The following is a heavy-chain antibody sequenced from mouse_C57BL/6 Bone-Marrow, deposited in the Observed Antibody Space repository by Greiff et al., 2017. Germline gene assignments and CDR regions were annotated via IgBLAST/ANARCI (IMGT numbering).Heavy chain of an antibody. CDR3: ARGEYYGSSIPYYFDY. CDR2: IYPGSGNT. D-gene: IGHD1-1*01. Sequence: VQVVESGAELVRPGASVKLSCKASGYTFTDYYINWVKQRPGQGLEWIARIYPGSGNTYYNEKFKGKATLTAEKSSSTAYMQLSSLTSEDSAVYFCARGEYYGSSIPYYFDYWGQGTTLTVSS. J-gene: IGHJ2*01. V-gene: IGHV1-76*01. CDR1: GYTFTDYY.